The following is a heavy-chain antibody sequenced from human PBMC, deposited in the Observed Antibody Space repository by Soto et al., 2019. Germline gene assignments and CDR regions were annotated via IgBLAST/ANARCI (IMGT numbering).Heavy chain of an antibody. CDR2: IYYSGST. V-gene: IGHV4-59*08. CDR1: GGSISSYY. CDR3: GRGAKGDYYYYYRDV. Sequence: SETLSLTCTVSGGSISSYYWSWIRQPPGKGLEWIGYIYYSGSTNYNPSLKSRVTISVDTSKNQFSLKLSSVTAADTAVYYCGRGAKGDYYYYYRDVGGKGPRVPVS. J-gene: IGHJ6*03. D-gene: IGHD3-16*01.